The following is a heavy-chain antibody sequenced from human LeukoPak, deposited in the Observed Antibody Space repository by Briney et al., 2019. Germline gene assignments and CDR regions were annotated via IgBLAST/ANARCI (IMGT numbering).Heavy chain of an antibody. CDR1: GYSFTSYW. CDR2: IYPGDSDT. Sequence: GESLKIFCKGSGYSFTSYWIGWVRQMPGKGLEWMGTIYPGDSDTRYSPSFQGQVTISADKSISTAYLQWSSLKASDTAMYYCARFPMVRGVIISSYFDYWGQGTLVTVSS. J-gene: IGHJ4*02. D-gene: IGHD3-10*01. CDR3: ARFPMVRGVIISSYFDY. V-gene: IGHV5-51*03.